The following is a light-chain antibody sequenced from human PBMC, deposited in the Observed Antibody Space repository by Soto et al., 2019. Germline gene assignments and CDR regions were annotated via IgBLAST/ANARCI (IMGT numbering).Light chain of an antibody. CDR3: QSYDTSLNGGV. CDR2: ANN. Sequence: QSVLTQPPSVSGAPGQRVSISCTGSSSNVGSRYDVHWYQQLPGLAPKLLIYANNNRPSGVPDRFSGYKSGTSASLAITGLQAEDEADYYCQSYDTSLNGGVFGGGTKLTVL. J-gene: IGLJ3*02. CDR1: SSNVGSRYD. V-gene: IGLV1-40*01.